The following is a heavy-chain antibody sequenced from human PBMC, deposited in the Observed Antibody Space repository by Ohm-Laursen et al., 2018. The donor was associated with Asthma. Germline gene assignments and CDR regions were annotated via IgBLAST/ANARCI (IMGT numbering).Heavy chain of an antibody. J-gene: IGHJ5*02. CDR1: GGSISSGGYY. V-gene: IGHV4-31*03. D-gene: IGHD6-13*01. CDR2: IYYSGST. CDR3: AREGSSWSQTYNWFDP. Sequence: SQTLSLTCTVSGGSISSGGYYWSWIRQHPGKGLEWIGSIYYSGSTYYNPSLKSRVTISVDTSKNQFSLKLSSVTAADTAVYYCAREGSSWSQTYNWFDPWGQGTLVTVSS.